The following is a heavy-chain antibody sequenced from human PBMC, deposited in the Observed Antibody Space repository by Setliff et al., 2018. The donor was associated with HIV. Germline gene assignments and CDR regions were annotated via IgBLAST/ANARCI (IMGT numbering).Heavy chain of an antibody. CDR3: ARENSGYFDY. CDR2: IYYSGST. V-gene: IGHV4-38-2*02. J-gene: IGHJ4*02. Sequence: SETLSLTCAVSGYSISSGYYWGWIRQPPGKGLEWIGYIYYSGSTNYNPSLKSRVTISVDTSKNQFSLKLSSVTAADTAVYYCARENSGYFDYWGQGTLVTVSS. D-gene: IGHD3-10*01. CDR1: GYSISSGYY.